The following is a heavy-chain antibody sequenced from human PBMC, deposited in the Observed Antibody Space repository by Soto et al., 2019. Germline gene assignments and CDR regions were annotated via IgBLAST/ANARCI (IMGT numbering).Heavy chain of an antibody. Sequence: SVSNAWMNWVRQAPGKGLEWGGRIKSKTDGGTTDYAAPVKGRFTISRDDSKNTLYLQMNSLKTEDTAVYYCTTDLLFDYWGQGTLVTVSS. CDR2: IKSKTDGGTT. CDR1: SVSNAW. V-gene: IGHV3-15*07. J-gene: IGHJ4*02. CDR3: TTDLLFDY.